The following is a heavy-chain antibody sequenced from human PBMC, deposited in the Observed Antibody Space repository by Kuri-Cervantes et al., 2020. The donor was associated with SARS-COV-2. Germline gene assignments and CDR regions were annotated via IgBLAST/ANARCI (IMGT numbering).Heavy chain of an antibody. CDR3: ARRPRQSVGFDS. D-gene: IGHD2-15*01. CDR1: NYSVSSGYY. Sequence: SETLSLTCTVSNYSVSSGYYWGWIRQPPGKGLEWIASVYHSGSTSYIPSLKSRVTISVEKSKNQFSLKLNSVTAADTATYYCARRPRQSVGFDSWGQGTLVTVSS. CDR2: VYHSGST. V-gene: IGHV4-38-2*02. J-gene: IGHJ4*02.